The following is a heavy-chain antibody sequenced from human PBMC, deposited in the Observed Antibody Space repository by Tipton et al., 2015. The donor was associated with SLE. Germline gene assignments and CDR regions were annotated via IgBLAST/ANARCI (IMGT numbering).Heavy chain of an antibody. J-gene: IGHJ4*02. V-gene: IGHV3-30*04. CDR1: GFTFNHHA. CDR2: VSFDGTYK. CDR3: GRAGPSSGSYYNRYCDY. D-gene: IGHD3-10*01. Sequence: SLRLSCAASGFTFNHHAIHWVRQAPGKGLEWVSLVSFDGTYKYYAESVKGRSTISRDNSRNMVYLEIKSLRPEDTATYFCGRAGPSSGSYYNRYCDYWGQGTLVTVST.